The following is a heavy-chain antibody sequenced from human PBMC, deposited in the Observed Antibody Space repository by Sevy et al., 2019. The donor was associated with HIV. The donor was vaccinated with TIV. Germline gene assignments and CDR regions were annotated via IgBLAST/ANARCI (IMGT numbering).Heavy chain of an antibody. CDR2: IYSGGST. V-gene: IGHV3-66*01. D-gene: IGHD3-3*01. CDR3: AGARGYYDFWSASGWYYGIDV. Sequence: GGSLRLSCAASGFTVSSNYMSWVRQAPGKGLEWVSVIYSGGSTYYADSVKGRFTISRDNSKNTLYLQMNSLRAEDTAVYYCAGARGYYDFWSASGWYYGIDVRGQGTTVTVSS. CDR1: GFTVSSNY. J-gene: IGHJ6*02.